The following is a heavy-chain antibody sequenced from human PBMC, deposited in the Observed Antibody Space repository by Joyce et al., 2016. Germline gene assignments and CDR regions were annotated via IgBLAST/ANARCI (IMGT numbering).Heavy chain of an antibody. CDR3: AREYGGTFYFDD. J-gene: IGHJ4*02. CDR1: GFSFTCYY. D-gene: IGHD4-23*01. CDR2: INPDIGNT. Sequence: QVQLVQSGAEVKNPGAEVKVTCKASGFSFTCYYIHWVRQAPGQGLEWMRGINPDIGNTIYALKFQCSVTRTRDTSISTVYLELGRLTSDDTALYYCAREYGGTFYFDDWGQVTLVTVSS. V-gene: IGHV1-2*02.